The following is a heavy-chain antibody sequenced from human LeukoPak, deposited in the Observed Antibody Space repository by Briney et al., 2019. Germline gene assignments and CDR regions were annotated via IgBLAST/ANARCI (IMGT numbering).Heavy chain of an antibody. Sequence: PGGSLRLSCAASGFTLRDYYMSWIRQAPGKGLECVSYISSSGSTIYYADSVKGRFTISRDNAKNSLYLQMNSLRAEDMAVYYCASPRGREQQLVTPFDYWGQGTLVTVSS. V-gene: IGHV3-11*01. D-gene: IGHD6-13*01. J-gene: IGHJ4*02. CDR2: ISSSGSTI. CDR3: ASPRGREQQLVTPFDY. CDR1: GFTLRDYY.